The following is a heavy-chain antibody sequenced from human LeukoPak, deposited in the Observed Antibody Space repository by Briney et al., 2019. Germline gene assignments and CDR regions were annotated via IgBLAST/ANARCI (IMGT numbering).Heavy chain of an antibody. D-gene: IGHD3-10*01. CDR3: ARDSRYYYDSRNYDNVAFDM. V-gene: IGHV3-74*01. CDR2: ISSDGRTT. Sequence: QSGGSLRLSCAASGFTFSSYWMHWVRQGPGKGLVWVSLISSDGRTTSYADSVKGRFTISRDNAKNTLYLQMNSLRVEDTAVYYCARDSRYYYDSRNYDNVAFDMWGQGTMVTVSS. CDR1: GFTFSSYW. J-gene: IGHJ3*02.